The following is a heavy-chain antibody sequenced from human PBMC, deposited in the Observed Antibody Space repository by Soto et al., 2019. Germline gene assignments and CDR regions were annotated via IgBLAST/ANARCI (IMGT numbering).Heavy chain of an antibody. V-gene: IGHV3-33*01. Sequence: QVQLVESGGGVVQPGRSLRLSCAASGFTFSNYGMHWVRQAPGKGLEWVALIWYDGSNKYYADSVKGRFTISRDNSRSALYLQMNSLRAEDTAEYYCAREAVQWSYYYGLDVWGQGTTVTVSS. D-gene: IGHD1-26*01. CDR1: GFTFSNYG. CDR3: AREAVQWSYYYGLDV. CDR2: IWYDGSNK. J-gene: IGHJ6*02.